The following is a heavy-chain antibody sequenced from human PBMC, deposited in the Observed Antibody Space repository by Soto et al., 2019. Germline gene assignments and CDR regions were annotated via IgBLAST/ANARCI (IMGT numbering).Heavy chain of an antibody. CDR1: GGSFNTYY. CDR2: INHSGIT. CDR3: ARGGNCRTTPCPLGYFSAMDV. D-gene: IGHD2-15*01. J-gene: IGHJ6*02. V-gene: IGHV4-34*01. Sequence: QVQLQQWGAGLLKTSETLSLTCAVYGGSFNTYYWSWARQPPGKGLEWIGEINHSGITNYNPSLKSRVTISLDTSMNQFSLTLSAVTAADTGVYFCARGGNCRTTPCPLGYFSAMDVWAQGTTVTVSS.